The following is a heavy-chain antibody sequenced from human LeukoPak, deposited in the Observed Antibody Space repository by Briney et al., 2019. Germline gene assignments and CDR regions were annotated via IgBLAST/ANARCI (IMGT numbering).Heavy chain of an antibody. J-gene: IGHJ4*02. V-gene: IGHV3-30*04. CDR2: ISYDGGNK. CDR1: GFTFSSYA. D-gene: IGHD6-13*01. Sequence: GGSLRLSCAASGFTFSSYAMHWVRQAPGKGLEWVAVISYDGGNKYYADSVKGRFTISRDNSKNTLYLQMNSLRAEDTAVYYCASQPRIAAAGPVDYWGQGTLVTVSS. CDR3: ASQPRIAAAGPVDY.